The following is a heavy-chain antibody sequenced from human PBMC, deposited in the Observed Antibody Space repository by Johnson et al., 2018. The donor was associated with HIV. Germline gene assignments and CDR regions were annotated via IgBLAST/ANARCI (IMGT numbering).Heavy chain of an antibody. J-gene: IGHJ3*02. V-gene: IGHV3-30-3*01. CDR2: ISYDGSNK. Sequence: SLLLSFSSSFFPFLLSSLHWVRQAPFKGLEWVAFISYDGSNKYYADFVKGRFTISRDNSKNTLYLQMNSLRAEDTAVYYCARDAGTSSSWGAFDIWGQGTMVTVSS. CDR3: ARDAGTSSSWGAFDI. D-gene: IGHD6-6*01. CDR1: FFPFLLSS.